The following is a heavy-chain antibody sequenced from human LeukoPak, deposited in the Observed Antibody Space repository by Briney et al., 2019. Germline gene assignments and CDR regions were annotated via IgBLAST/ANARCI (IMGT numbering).Heavy chain of an antibody. CDR3: AGGGSLPGPPSIFDS. V-gene: IGHV4-4*07. CDR2: IYTSGNT. Sequence: SETLSLTCTVSGGSISSHYWSWIRQPAGKGLEWIGRIYTSGNTNYDPSLKSRVTMSVDTSKNQFSLKLNSVTAADTAVYYCAGGGSLPGPPSIFDSWGQGTWSPSPQ. CDR1: GGSISSHY. J-gene: IGHJ4*02. D-gene: IGHD1-1*01.